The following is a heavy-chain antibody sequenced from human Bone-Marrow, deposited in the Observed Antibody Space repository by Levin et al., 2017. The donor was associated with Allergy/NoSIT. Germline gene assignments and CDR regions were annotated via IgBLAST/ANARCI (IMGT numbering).Heavy chain of an antibody. V-gene: IGHV4-39*01. D-gene: IGHD2/OR15-2a*01. CDR1: GGSISSRSYY. CDR2: MYYSGST. J-gene: IGHJ2*01. Sequence: ESLKISCTVSGGSISSRSYYWGWIRQPPGKGLEWIGSMYYSGSTYYNPSLKSRVTISVDSSKKQFSLKLNSVTAADTAVYYCARHFYPFYWYFDLWGRGTLVTVSS. CDR3: ARHFYPFYWYFDL.